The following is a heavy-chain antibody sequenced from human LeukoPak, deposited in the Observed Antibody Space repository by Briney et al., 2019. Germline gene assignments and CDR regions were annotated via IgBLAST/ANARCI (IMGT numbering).Heavy chain of an antibody. CDR1: GYTFTSYG. J-gene: IGHJ6*02. Sequence: ASVKVSCKASGYTFTSYGISWVRQAPGQGLEWMGWISAYNGNTNYAQKLQGRVTMTTDTSTSTAYMGLRSLRSDDTAVYYCARARASIAVAGTPHYYYYGMDVWGQGTTVTVSS. CDR3: ARARASIAVAGTPHYYYYGMDV. V-gene: IGHV1-18*01. CDR2: ISAYNGNT. D-gene: IGHD6-19*01.